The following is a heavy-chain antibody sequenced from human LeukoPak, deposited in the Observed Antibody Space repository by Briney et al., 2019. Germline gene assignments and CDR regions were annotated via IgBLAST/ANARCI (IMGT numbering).Heavy chain of an antibody. CDR3: ARPDDSGSYRGAFDI. CDR2: ISSSSSYI. CDR1: GFTFSSYS. D-gene: IGHD1-26*01. V-gene: IGHV3-21*01. Sequence: GGSLRLSCAASGFTFSSYSMNWVRQAPGKGLEWVSSISSSSSYIYYADSVKGRFTISRDNAKNSLYLQMNSLRAEDTAVYYCARPDDSGSYRGAFDIWGQGTMVTVSS. J-gene: IGHJ3*02.